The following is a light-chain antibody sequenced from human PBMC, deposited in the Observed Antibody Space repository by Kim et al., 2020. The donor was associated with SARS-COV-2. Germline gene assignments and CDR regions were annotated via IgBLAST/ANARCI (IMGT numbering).Light chain of an antibody. J-gene: IGKJ2*01. CDR1: QGLTNN. CDR3: QQYNNWPYT. Sequence: DMVMTQSPATLSVSPGDTATLSCRASQGLTNNLAWYQQKPGQPPRLLIYAAVNRATGLPARFSGSGSGTEFTLTISSVQSEDFAIYYCQQYNNWPYTFGRGKKLEI. CDR2: AAV. V-gene: IGKV3-15*01.